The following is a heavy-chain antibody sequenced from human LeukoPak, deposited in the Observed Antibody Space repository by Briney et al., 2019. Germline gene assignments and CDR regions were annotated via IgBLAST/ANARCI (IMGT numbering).Heavy chain of an antibody. J-gene: IGHJ4*02. D-gene: IGHD4-17*01. Sequence: SETLSLTCTVSGDSISRYYWSWIRQPAGKGLEWIGRFYTIGSTNYNPSLKSRVTMSLDTSKNQFSLTLNFVTAADTAVYYCARSAPSVTSYYFDSWGQGTLVTVSS. CDR1: GDSISRYY. CDR2: FYTIGST. CDR3: ARSAPSVTSYYFDS. V-gene: IGHV4-4*07.